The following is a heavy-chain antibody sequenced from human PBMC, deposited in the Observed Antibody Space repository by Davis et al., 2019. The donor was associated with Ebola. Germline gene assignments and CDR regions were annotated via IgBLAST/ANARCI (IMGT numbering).Heavy chain of an antibody. Sequence: GESLKISCKGSGYSFTSYWISWVRQMPGKGLEWMGRIDPSDSYTNYSPSFQGHVTISADKYISTAYLQWSSLKASDTAMYYCARQGGGSGRLTSFDYWGQGTLVTVSS. CDR2: IDPSDSYT. CDR1: GYSFTSYW. CDR3: ARQGGGSGRLTSFDY. J-gene: IGHJ4*02. D-gene: IGHD1-26*01. V-gene: IGHV5-10-1*01.